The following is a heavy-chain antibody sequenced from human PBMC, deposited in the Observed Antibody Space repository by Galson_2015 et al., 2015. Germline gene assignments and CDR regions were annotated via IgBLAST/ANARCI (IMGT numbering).Heavy chain of an antibody. Sequence: SLRLSCAASGFTFDDYAMHWVRHAPGKGLEWVSGISWNSGSIGYADSVKGRFTISRDNAKNSLYLQMNSLRAEDTALYYCAKDLIVHGSGSYYGLFDYWGQGTLVTVSS. CDR2: ISWNSGSI. V-gene: IGHV3-9*01. J-gene: IGHJ4*02. CDR3: AKDLIVHGSGSYYGLFDY. D-gene: IGHD3-10*01. CDR1: GFTFDDYA.